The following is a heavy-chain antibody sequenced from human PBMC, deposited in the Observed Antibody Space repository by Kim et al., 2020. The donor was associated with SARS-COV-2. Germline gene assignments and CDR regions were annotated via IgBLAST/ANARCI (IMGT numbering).Heavy chain of an antibody. CDR2: IYSGGSST. CDR3: ATTGYGGYCGGDCVVGFDY. J-gene: IGHJ4*02. Sequence: GGSLRLSCAASGFTFSSYAMSWVRQAPGKGLEWVSVIYSGGSSTYYADSVKGRFTISRDNSKNTLYLQMNSLRAEDTAVYYCATTGYGGYCGGDCVVGFDYWGQGTLVTVSS. D-gene: IGHD2-21*02. V-gene: IGHV3-23*03. CDR1: GFTFSSYA.